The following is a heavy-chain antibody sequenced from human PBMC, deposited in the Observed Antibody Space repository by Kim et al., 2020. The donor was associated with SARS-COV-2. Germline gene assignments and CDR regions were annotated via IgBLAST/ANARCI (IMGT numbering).Heavy chain of an antibody. CDR3: ARGEDYFDY. Sequence: GSTNYNPSLKRRVTISVDMSKNQFSLKLSSVTAADTAGYYCARGEDYFDYWGQGTLVTVSS. CDR2: GST. V-gene: IGHV4-61*02. J-gene: IGHJ4*02.